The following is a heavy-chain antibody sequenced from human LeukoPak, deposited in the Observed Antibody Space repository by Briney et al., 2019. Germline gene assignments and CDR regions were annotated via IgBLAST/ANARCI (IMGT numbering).Heavy chain of an antibody. J-gene: IGHJ4*02. D-gene: IGHD6-19*01. V-gene: IGHV3-7*01. CDR3: ARDHPMAVAGLIDY. Sequence: GGSLRLSCAASGFTFSRYWMTWVRQAPGKGLEWVANIKEDGGEEYYVDSVKGRFTISRDNAKNSLYLQMNSLGVEDTAVYYCARDHPMAVAGLIDYWGQGTLVTVST. CDR2: IKEDGGEE. CDR1: GFTFSRYW.